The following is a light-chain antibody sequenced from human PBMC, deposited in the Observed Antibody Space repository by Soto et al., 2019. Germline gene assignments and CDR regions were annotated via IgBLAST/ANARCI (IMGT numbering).Light chain of an antibody. CDR1: QSVSSSY. J-gene: IGKJ1*01. V-gene: IGKV3-20*01. CDR2: GAS. CDR3: QQYGSSRT. Sequence: EIVLTQSPGTLSLSPVERATLSCRASQSVSSSYLDWYQQKPGQAPRLLIYGASSRATGIPDRFSGSGSGTDFTLTISRLEPEDFAVYYCQQYGSSRTFGQGTKVEIK.